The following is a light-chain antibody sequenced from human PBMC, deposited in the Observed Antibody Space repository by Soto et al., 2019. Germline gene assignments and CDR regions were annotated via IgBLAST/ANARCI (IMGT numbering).Light chain of an antibody. J-gene: IGKJ5*01. Sequence: DIQMTQSPSSLSASVGDRVTITCQASRDIRNYLNWYQQKPGKAPKLLIYKASTLKSGVPSRFSGSGSGTEFTLTISSLQPDDFATYYCQQYNSYSTFGQGTRLEIK. V-gene: IGKV1-5*03. CDR2: KAS. CDR1: RDIRNY. CDR3: QQYNSYST.